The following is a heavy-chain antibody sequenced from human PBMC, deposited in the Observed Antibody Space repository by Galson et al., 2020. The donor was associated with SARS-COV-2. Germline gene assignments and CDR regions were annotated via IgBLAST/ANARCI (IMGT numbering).Heavy chain of an antibody. CDR3: ASALVDYFDY. CDR2: IWYDGSNK. V-gene: IGHV3-33*01. Sequence: GESLKISCAASGFTFSSYGMHWVRQAPGKGLEWVAVIWYDGSNKYYADSVKGQFTISRDNSKNTLYLQMNSLRAEDTAVYYCASALVDYFDYWGQGTLVTVSS. J-gene: IGHJ4*02. CDR1: GFTFSSYG. D-gene: IGHD5-18*01.